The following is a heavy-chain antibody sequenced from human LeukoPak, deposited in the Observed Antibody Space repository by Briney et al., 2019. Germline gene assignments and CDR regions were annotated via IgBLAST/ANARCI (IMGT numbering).Heavy chain of an antibody. V-gene: IGHV3-23*01. CDR3: ARSGLVAVAGFSDY. CDR1: GFTFSSYA. D-gene: IGHD6-19*01. Sequence: GGSLRLSCAASGFTFSSYAMSWVRQAPGKGLEWVSAISGSGGSTYYADSVKGRFTISRDNSKNTLYLQMNSLRAEDTAVYYCARSGLVAVAGFSDYWGQGTLVTVSS. CDR2: ISGSGGST. J-gene: IGHJ4*02.